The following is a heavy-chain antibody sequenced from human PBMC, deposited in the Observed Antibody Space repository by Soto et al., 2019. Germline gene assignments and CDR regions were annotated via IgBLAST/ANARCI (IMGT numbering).Heavy chain of an antibody. D-gene: IGHD2-2*01. J-gene: IGHJ6*02. CDR3: ARDVYCISTSCHYMDV. Sequence: QVQLQESGPGLVKPSETLSLTCTVSGGSISSYYWSWIRQPPGKGLEWIGYIYYSGSTNYNPSLKSRVTISVDTSKNQFSLKLSSVTAADTDVYYCARDVYCISTSCHYMDVWGQGTTVTVSS. CDR2: IYYSGST. CDR1: GGSISSYY. V-gene: IGHV4-59*01.